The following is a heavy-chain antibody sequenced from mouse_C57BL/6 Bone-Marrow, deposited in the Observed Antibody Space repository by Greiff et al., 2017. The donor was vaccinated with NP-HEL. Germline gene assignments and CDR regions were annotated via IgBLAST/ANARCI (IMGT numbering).Heavy chain of an antibody. CDR1: GFTFTDYY. CDR2: IRNKANGYTT. V-gene: IGHV7-3*01. D-gene: IGHD1-1*01. Sequence: EVMLVESGGGLVQPGGSLSLSCAASGFTFTDYYMSWVRQPPGKALEWLGFIRNKANGYTTEYSASVKGRFTIFRDNSQSILYLQMNALRAEDSATYYCASITTVAVFDYWGQGTTLTVSS. CDR3: ASITTVAVFDY. J-gene: IGHJ2*01.